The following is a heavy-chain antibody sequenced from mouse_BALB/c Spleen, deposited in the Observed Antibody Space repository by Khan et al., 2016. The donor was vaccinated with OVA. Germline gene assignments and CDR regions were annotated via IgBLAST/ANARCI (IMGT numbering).Heavy chain of an antibody. Sequence: VQLQQSGAELARPGASVRMSCKASSYTFTSNTMHWVKQRPGQGLEWIGYINPRSGYTNYNQNFKDKATLTADKSSSTAYMQLSSLTSEDSAVYYCARRTTGYTMDYWGQGTSVTVSS. CDR1: SYTFTSNT. D-gene: IGHD2-14*01. CDR2: INPRSGYT. V-gene: IGHV1-4*01. J-gene: IGHJ4*01. CDR3: ARRTTGYTMDY.